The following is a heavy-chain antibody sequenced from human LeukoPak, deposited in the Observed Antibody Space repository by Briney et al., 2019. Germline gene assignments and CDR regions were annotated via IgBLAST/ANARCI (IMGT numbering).Heavy chain of an antibody. V-gene: IGHV6-1*01. CDR1: GDSVSSNSAA. CDR3: ARDRIAVAGTRWDAFDI. J-gene: IGHJ3*02. D-gene: IGHD6-19*01. CDR2: TYYRSKWYN. Sequence: SQTLSLTCAISGDSVSSNSAAWNRIRQSPSRGLEWLGRTYYRSKWYNDYAVSVKSRITINPDTSKNQFSLQLNSVTPEDTAVYYCARDRIAVAGTRWDAFDIWGQGTMVTVSS.